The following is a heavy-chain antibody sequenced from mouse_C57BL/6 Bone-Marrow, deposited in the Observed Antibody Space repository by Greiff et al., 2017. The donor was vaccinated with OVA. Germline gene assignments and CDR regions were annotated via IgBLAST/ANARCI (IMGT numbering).Heavy chain of an antibody. Sequence: EVKLEESGGDLVKPGGSLKLSCAASGFTFSSYGMSWVRQTPDKRLEWVATISSGGSYTYYPDSVKGRFTISRDNAKNTLYLQMSRLKSEDTAMYYCARPIYYGNYVGFAYWGQGTLVTVSA. V-gene: IGHV5-6*02. CDR2: ISSGGSYT. J-gene: IGHJ3*01. CDR3: ARPIYYGNYVGFAY. CDR1: GFTFSSYG. D-gene: IGHD2-1*01.